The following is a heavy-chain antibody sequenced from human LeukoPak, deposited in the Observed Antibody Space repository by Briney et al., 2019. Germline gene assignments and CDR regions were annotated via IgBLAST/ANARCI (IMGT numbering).Heavy chain of an antibody. D-gene: IGHD4-17*01. CDR1: GFTFDDYA. CDR3: AKDIGGFTVTTFPAFDY. J-gene: IGHJ4*02. V-gene: IGHV3-9*01. Sequence: GGSLRLSCAASGFTFDDYAMHWVRQAPGKGLEWVSGISWNSGSIGYADSVKGRFTISRDNAKNSPYLQMNSLRAEDTALYYCAKDIGGFTVTTFPAFDYWGQGTLVTVSS. CDR2: ISWNSGSI.